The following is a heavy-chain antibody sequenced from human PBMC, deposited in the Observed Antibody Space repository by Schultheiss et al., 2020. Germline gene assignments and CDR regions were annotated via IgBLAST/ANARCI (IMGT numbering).Heavy chain of an antibody. CDR2: IYYSGST. Sequence: SETLSLTCTVSGGSVSSGSYYWSWIRQPPGKGLEWIGYIYYSGSTNYNPSLKSRVTISVDLSNNRVSLKLSSVTAADTAVYYCARARRGQVYFYYGMDVWGQGTTVTVSS. CDR1: GGSVSSGSYY. D-gene: IGHD2/OR15-2a*01. CDR3: ARARRGQVYFYYGMDV. J-gene: IGHJ6*02. V-gene: IGHV4-61*01.